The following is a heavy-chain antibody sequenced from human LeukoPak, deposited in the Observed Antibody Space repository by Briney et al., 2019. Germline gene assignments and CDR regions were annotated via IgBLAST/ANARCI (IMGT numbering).Heavy chain of an antibody. D-gene: IGHD3-16*01. V-gene: IGHV1-46*01. CDR2: INPTDGGT. Sequence: ASVKVSCKASGYTFTNYYIHWVRQAPGQGCEWVGIINPTDGGTNYAQNFQGRVSMTSDTSTSTDYMELSSLRSEYTAVYYCARRHPGDDYNYWTGFYFDYWGQGTLVTVSS. J-gene: IGHJ4*02. CDR3: ARRHPGDDYNYWTGFYFDY. CDR1: GYTFTNYY.